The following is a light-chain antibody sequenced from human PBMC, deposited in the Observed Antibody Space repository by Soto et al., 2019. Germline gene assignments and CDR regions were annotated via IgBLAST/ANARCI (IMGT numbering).Light chain of an antibody. CDR3: SSHTTRTTVYV. Sequence: QSVLTQPASVSGSPGQSITISCTGTSSDVGTYIYVSWYQQYPGKAPKLIIYEVSNRPSGVSNRLSGSKSGNTASLTISGLQAEDEADYYCSSHTTRTTVYVFGTGTKVTVL. CDR2: EVS. CDR1: SSDVGTYIY. J-gene: IGLJ1*01. V-gene: IGLV2-14*01.